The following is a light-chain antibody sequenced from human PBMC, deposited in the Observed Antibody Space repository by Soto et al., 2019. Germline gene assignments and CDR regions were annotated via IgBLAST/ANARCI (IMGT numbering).Light chain of an antibody. Sequence: EIVLTQSPATLSLSPGERATLSCRASQSISNFLAWYQQRPGQTPRLLIYDASSRATGIPTRFSGSGSGTDFTLTISSLEPEDFAVYYCQQRSDWPPITFGQGTRLEMK. CDR3: QQRSDWPPIT. V-gene: IGKV3-11*01. CDR1: QSISNF. J-gene: IGKJ5*01. CDR2: DAS.